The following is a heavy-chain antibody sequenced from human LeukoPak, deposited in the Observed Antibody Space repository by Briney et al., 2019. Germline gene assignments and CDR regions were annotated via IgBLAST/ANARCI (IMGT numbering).Heavy chain of an antibody. Sequence: GGSLRLSCVASGFPFSSYWMNWVRQVPGQGLEWVANIKQDGSEKFYVASVKGRFTISRDNGKSSLYLQVNSLRAEDTALYYCATSYDMGWLIGYWGQGTLVTASS. CDR1: GFPFSSYW. D-gene: IGHD3/OR15-3a*01. CDR2: IKQDGSEK. J-gene: IGHJ4*02. CDR3: ATSYDMGWLIGY. V-gene: IGHV3-7*03.